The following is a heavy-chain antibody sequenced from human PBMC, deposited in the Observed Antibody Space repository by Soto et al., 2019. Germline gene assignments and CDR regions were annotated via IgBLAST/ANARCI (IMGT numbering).Heavy chain of an antibody. CDR3: ARDPGRWLRIAYSDD. Sequence: YLVESGGGLVEPGGSLRLSCAASGFTFSNYNMNWVRQAPGKGLEWVSSINPDSTYRYYADSMRGRFTISRDNAKDSLSLHMTSLRVEDTAVYFCARDPGRWLRIAYSDDWGQGTLVTVSS. D-gene: IGHD5-12*01. CDR2: INPDSTYR. CDR1: GFTFSNYN. J-gene: IGHJ4*02. V-gene: IGHV3-21*01.